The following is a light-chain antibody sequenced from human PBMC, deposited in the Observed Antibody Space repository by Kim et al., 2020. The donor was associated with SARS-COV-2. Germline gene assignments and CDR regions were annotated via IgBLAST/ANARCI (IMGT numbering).Light chain of an antibody. J-gene: IGKJ2*01. V-gene: IGKV3-20*01. CDR2: GAS. CDR1: QTVSSIY. CDR3: QQYGNPYT. Sequence: EIVLTQSPGTLSLSPGERVTLSCRASQTVSSIYLAWYQQKPGQAPRLLIYGASSRATGIPDRFSGSGSGTDFTLTISRLEPEDFAVYYCQQYGNPYTFGQGTKLEI.